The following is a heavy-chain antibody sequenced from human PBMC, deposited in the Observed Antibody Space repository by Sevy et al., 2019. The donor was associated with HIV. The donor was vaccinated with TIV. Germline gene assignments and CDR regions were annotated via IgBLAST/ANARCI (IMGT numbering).Heavy chain of an antibody. V-gene: IGHV3-30-3*01. Sequence: GGSLRLSCAASGFTFSHYDMHWVRQAPGKGLEWVAVISHHGNYKNYADSVRDRLTISRDNFKNTLYLQMNSLRVEDTALYFCSRLFSCGGDCYYLDYWVQGALVTVSS. CDR3: SRLFSCGGDCYYLDY. CDR2: ISHHGNYK. CDR1: GFTFSHYD. D-gene: IGHD2-21*02. J-gene: IGHJ4*02.